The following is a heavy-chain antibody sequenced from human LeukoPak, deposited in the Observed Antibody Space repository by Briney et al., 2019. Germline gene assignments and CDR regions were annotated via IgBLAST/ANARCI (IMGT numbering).Heavy chain of an antibody. J-gene: IGHJ5*02. D-gene: IGHD2-2*01. Sequence: GGSLRLSCAAFGFTFSSYAMSWVRQAPGKGLEWVSAISGSGGSTYYADSAKGRFTISRDNSKNTLYLQMNSLRAEDTAVYYCYPRVPTAFDPWGQGTLVTVSS. CDR2: ISGSGGST. CDR1: GFTFSSYA. CDR3: YPRVPTAFDP. V-gene: IGHV3-23*01.